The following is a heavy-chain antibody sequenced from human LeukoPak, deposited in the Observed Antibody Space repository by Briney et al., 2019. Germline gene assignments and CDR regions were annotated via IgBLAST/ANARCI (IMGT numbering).Heavy chain of an antibody. CDR2: ISCSGDRT. J-gene: IGHJ3*02. CDR1: GFTFSNYA. CDR3: ARCQIAAAGTGAFDI. Sequence: PGGSLRLSCAASGFTFSNYAMTWVRQAPGKGLERVSTISCSGDRTNYADSVKGRFTIPRDNTKNTLYLQMNSLMRAEDTAVYYCARCQIAAAGTGAFDIWGQGTMVSVSS. V-gene: IGHV3-23*01. D-gene: IGHD6-13*01.